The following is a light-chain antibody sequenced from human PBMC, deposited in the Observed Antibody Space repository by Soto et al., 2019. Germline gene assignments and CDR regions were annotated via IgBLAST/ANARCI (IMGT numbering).Light chain of an antibody. CDR3: CSYAGSSTVG. CDR2: ENS. V-gene: IGLV2-23*02. J-gene: IGLJ2*01. Sequence: QSALTQPASVSGSPGQSITISCTGTSSDVGSYNLVSWYQQYPGKAPKLVIYENSKRPSGVSNRFSGSKSGNTASLTISGLQAEDEADYYCCSYAGSSTVGFGGGTKLTVL. CDR1: SSDVGSYNL.